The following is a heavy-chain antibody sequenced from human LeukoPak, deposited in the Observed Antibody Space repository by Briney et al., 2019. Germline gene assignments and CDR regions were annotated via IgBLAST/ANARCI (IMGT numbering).Heavy chain of an antibody. J-gene: IGHJ6*03. CDR1: GGTFSSYA. CDR2: IIPILGIA. V-gene: IGHV1-69*04. D-gene: IGHD6-6*01. Sequence: SVKVSCKASGGTFSSYAISWVRQAPGQGLEWMGRIIPILGIANYAQKFQGRVTITGEKSTSTAYVELSSLRSEDTAVYYCASFGREQLVRYYYYYMDVWGKGTTVTVSS. CDR3: ASFGREQLVRYYYYYMDV.